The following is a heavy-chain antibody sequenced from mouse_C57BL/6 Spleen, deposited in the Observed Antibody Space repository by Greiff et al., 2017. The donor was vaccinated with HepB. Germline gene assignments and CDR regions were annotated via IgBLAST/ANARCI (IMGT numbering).Heavy chain of an antibody. Sequence: EVQLQESGPELVKPGASVKMSCKASGYTFTDYNMHWVKQSHGKSLEWIGYINPNNGGTSYNQKFKGKATLTVNKSSSTAYMELRSLTSEDSAVYYCAGGATYDGYPYWYFDVWGTGTTVTVSS. D-gene: IGHD2-3*01. CDR2: INPNNGGT. V-gene: IGHV1-22*01. CDR3: AGGATYDGYPYWYFDV. J-gene: IGHJ1*03. CDR1: GYTFTDYN.